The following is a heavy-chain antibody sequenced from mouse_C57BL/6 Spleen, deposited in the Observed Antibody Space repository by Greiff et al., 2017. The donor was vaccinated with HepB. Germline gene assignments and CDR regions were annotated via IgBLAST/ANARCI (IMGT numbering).Heavy chain of an antibody. CDR3: ARVYGSFYAMDY. V-gene: IGHV3-6*01. Sequence: EVQLQQSGPGLVKPSQSLSLTCSVTGYSITSGYYWNWIRQFPGNKLEWMGYISYDGSNNYNPSLKNRISITRDTSKNQFFLKLNSVTTEDTATYYCARVYGSFYAMDYWGQGTSVTVSS. CDR2: ISYDGSN. CDR1: GYSITSGYY. J-gene: IGHJ4*01. D-gene: IGHD1-1*01.